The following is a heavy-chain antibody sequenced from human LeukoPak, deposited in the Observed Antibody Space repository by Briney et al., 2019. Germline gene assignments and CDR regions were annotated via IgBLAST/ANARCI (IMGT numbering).Heavy chain of an antibody. CDR2: INPNSGGT. CDR3: ARGVGYYYYCMDV. CDR1: GYTFTGYY. J-gene: IGHJ6*03. D-gene: IGHD1-26*01. V-gene: IGHV1-2*02. Sequence: AASVKVSCKASGYTFTGYYMHWVRQAPGQGPEWMGWINPNSGGTNYAQKFQGRVTMTRDTSISTAYMELSRLRSDDTAVYYCARGVGYYYYCMDVWGKGTTVTISS.